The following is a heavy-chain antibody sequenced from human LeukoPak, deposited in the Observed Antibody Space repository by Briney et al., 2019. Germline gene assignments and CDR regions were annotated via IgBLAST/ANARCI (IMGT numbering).Heavy chain of an antibody. CDR1: GFTFSSYG. CDR2: IWYDGSNK. CDR3: ARDHHKLTYYHDSSGYYFDY. V-gene: IGHV3-33*01. D-gene: IGHD3-22*01. Sequence: GRSLRLSCAASGFTFSSYGMHWVRQAPGKGLEWVAVIWYDGSNKYYADSVKGRFTISRDNSKNTLYLQMNSLRAEDTAVYYCARDHHKLTYYHDSSGYYFDYWGQGTLVTVSS. J-gene: IGHJ4*02.